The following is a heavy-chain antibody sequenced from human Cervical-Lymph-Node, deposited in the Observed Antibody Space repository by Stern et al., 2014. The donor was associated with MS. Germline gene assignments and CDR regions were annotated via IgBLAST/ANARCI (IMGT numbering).Heavy chain of an antibody. Sequence: QVQLQQWGAGLLKPSETLSLTCAVSGGSLNGYYWSWIRQTPGTGLEWLGEISDRGSTDYNPSLKSRLTMSLDPSTNHFSLKLDSVTAADTAVYYCARSGVAVRDFDYWGQGTLVAVSS. V-gene: IGHV4-34*01. CDR3: ARSGVAVRDFDY. J-gene: IGHJ4*02. CDR2: ISDRGST. D-gene: IGHD6-19*01. CDR1: GGSLNGYY.